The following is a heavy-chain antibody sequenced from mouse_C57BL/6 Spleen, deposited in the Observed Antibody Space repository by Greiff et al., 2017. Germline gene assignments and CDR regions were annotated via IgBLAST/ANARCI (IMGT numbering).Heavy chain of an antibody. CDR1: GYTFTSYW. CDR3: ARSGYYGNLLDY. J-gene: IGHJ2*01. Sequence: VQLQQPGAELVKPGASVKMSCKASGYTFTSYWITWMKQRPGQGLEWIGDIYPGSGSTNYNEKFKSKATLTVDTSSSTAYMQLSSLTSEDSAVYYCARSGYYGNLLDYWGQGTTLTVSS. D-gene: IGHD2-1*01. CDR2: IYPGSGST. V-gene: IGHV1-55*01.